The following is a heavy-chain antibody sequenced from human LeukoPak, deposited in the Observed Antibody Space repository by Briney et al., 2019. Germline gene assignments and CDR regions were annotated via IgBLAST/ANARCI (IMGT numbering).Heavy chain of an antibody. V-gene: IGHV1-2*02. Sequence: ASVKVSCKASGYTFTGYYMHWVRQAPGQGLEWMGWINPNSGGTNYAQEFQGRVTMTRDTSISTAYMELSRLRSDDTAVYYCARGGRGWLSPYYFDYWGQGTLVTVSS. CDR2: INPNSGGT. CDR1: GYTFTGYY. J-gene: IGHJ4*02. D-gene: IGHD3-22*01. CDR3: ARGGRGWLSPYYFDY.